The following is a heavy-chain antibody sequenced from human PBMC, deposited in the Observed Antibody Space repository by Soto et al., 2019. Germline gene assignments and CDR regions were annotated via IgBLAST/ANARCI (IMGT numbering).Heavy chain of an antibody. CDR2: INHSGST. J-gene: IGHJ6*02. V-gene: IGHV4-34*01. CDR3: ARAEVLEPNYSSYGMDV. Sequence: SETLSLTCAVYGGSFSGYYWSWIRQPPGKGLEWIGEINHSGSTNYNPSLKSRVTISVDTSKNQFSLKLSSVTAADTAVYYCARAEVLEPNYSSYGMDVWGQGTTVTVSS. CDR1: GGSFSGYY. D-gene: IGHD1-1*01.